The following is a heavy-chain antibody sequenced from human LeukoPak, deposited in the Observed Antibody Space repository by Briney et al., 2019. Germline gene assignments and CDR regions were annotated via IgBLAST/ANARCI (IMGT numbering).Heavy chain of an antibody. CDR3: ARGYSRAAFDI. V-gene: IGHV3-30*03. Sequence: GGSLRLSCAASGFTFSSYGMHWVRQAPGKGLEWVAFISYDGSNKYYADSVKGRFTVSRDNGKNSLLLQMNSLRAEDTALYYCARGYSRAAFDIWGQGTVVAVSS. CDR1: GFTFSSYG. CDR2: ISYDGSNK. J-gene: IGHJ3*02. D-gene: IGHD2-15*01.